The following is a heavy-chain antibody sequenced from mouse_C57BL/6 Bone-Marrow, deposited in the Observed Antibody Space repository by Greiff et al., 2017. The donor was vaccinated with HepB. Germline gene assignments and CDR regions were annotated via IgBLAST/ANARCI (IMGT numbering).Heavy chain of an antibody. J-gene: IGHJ3*01. CDR2: IDPSDSET. V-gene: IGHV1-52*01. CDR3: ERRGFWDGGCAD. CDR1: GYTFTSYW. Sequence: QVQLQQPGAELVRPGSSVKLSCKASGYTFTSYWMHWVKQRPIQGLEWIGNIDPSDSETNYNQKFKDKDTLTVDKSSRTAYMQLSSLTSEDSAVYYGERRGFWDGGCADWGQGTLVTVSA. D-gene: IGHD4-1*01.